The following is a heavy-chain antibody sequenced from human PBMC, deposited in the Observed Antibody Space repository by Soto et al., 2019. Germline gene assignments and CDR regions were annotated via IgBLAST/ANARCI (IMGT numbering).Heavy chain of an antibody. CDR2: INPSGGST. D-gene: IGHD3-22*01. CDR3: ARDQRSHNYYDSSEAGAFDI. J-gene: IGHJ3*02. CDR1: GYTFTSHY. V-gene: IGHV1-46*01. Sequence: ASVKVSCKASGYTFTSHYMHSVRKAPGQGLEWMGIINPSGGSTSYAQKFQGRVTMTRDTSTSTVYMELSSLRSEDTAVYYCARDQRSHNYYDSSEAGAFDIWGQGTMVTVSS.